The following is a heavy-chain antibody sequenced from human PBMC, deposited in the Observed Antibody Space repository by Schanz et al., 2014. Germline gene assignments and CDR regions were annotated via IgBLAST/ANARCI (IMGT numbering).Heavy chain of an antibody. CDR3: ARGSAPSAGRAFDI. CDR1: GYTFTSYY. D-gene: IGHD6-13*01. Sequence: QVQLVQSGGEVKTPGASVKVSCKSSGYTFTSYYMHWMRQAPGQGLEWMGRINPTVGGTIYAQNFQVRVTMTSDTSINTAYMELSRLTSDDTAVYYCARGSAPSAGRAFDIWGQGTMVTVSS. V-gene: IGHV1-2*06. J-gene: IGHJ3*02. CDR2: INPTVGGT.